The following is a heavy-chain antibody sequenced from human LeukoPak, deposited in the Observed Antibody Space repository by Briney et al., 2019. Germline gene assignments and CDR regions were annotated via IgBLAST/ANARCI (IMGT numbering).Heavy chain of an antibody. CDR2: IRYDGSNK. CDR1: GFTFSSYG. Sequence: PGGSLRLSCAASGFTFSSYGMHWVRQAPGKGLEWVAFIRYDGSNKYYADSVKGRFTISRDNSKNTLYPQMNSLRAEDTAVYYCAKGDDYGATPDYWGQGTLVTVSS. D-gene: IGHD4-17*01. J-gene: IGHJ4*02. CDR3: AKGDDYGATPDY. V-gene: IGHV3-30*02.